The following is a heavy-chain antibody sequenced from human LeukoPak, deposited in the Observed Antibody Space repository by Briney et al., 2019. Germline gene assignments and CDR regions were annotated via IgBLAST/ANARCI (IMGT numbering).Heavy chain of an antibody. J-gene: IGHJ4*02. V-gene: IGHV4-34*01. CDR3: ASAGSGYSNEHFDY. Sequence: SETLSLTCAVYGGSFSGYYWSWIRQPPGKGREWIGEINHSGSTNYNPSLKSRVTISVDTSKNQFSLKLSSVTAADTAVYYCASAGSGYSNEHFDYWGQGTLVTVSS. D-gene: IGHD6-13*01. CDR1: GGSFSGYY. CDR2: INHSGST.